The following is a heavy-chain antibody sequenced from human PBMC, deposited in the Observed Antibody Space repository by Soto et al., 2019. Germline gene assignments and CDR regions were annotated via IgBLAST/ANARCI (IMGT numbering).Heavy chain of an antibody. CDR2: ISSSSSYI. CDR1: GFTFSSYS. D-gene: IGHD1-1*01. V-gene: IGHV3-21*01. CDR3: ASLWENWNARRDAFDI. Sequence: GGSLRLSCAASGFTFSSYSMNWVRQAPGKGLEWVSSISSSSSYIYYADSVKGRFTISRDNAKNSLYLQMNSLRAEDTAVYYCASLWENWNARRDAFDIWGQGTMVTVSS. J-gene: IGHJ3*02.